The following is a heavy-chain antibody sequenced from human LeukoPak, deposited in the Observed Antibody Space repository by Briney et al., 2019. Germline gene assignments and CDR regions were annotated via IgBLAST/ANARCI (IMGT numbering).Heavy chain of an antibody. D-gene: IGHD3-10*01. V-gene: IGHV4-34*01. Sequence: SETLSLTCTVSGGSISSYYWSWIRQPPGKGLEWIGEINHSGSTNYNPSLKSRVTISIDTSKNQFSLKLRSVTAADTAVYYCARLRAVRGVSYWGQGTLVTVSS. J-gene: IGHJ4*02. CDR2: INHSGST. CDR1: GGSISSYY. CDR3: ARLRAVRGVSY.